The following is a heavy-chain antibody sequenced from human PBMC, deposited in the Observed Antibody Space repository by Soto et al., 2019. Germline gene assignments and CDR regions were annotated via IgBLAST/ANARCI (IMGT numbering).Heavy chain of an antibody. J-gene: IGHJ6*02. CDR2: IIPILGIA. D-gene: IGHD3-9*01. CDR1: GGTFSSYT. CDR3: ARVSYDILSDTPYGMDV. V-gene: IGHV1-69*02. Sequence: QVQLVQSGAEVKKPGSSVKVSCKASGGTFSSYTISWVLQAPGQGLEWMGRIIPILGIANYAQKFQGRVTITADKSTSTAYMELSSLRSEDTDVYYCARVSYDILSDTPYGMDVWGQGTTVTVSS.